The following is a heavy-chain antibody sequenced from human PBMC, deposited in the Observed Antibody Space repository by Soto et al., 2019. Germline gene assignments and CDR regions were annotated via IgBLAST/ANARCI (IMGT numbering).Heavy chain of an antibody. V-gene: IGHV4-31*03. CDR2: IYYSGST. J-gene: IGHJ5*02. D-gene: IGHD4-4*01. Sequence: QVQLQESGPGLVKPSQTLSLTCTVSGGSISSGGYYWSWIRQHPGKGLEWIGYIYYSGSTYYNPSLNNRVTISVDTSKNQFSLKLSSVTAADTAVYYCARGATHDYSIIGWFDPWGQGTLVTVSS. CDR3: ARGATHDYSIIGWFDP. CDR1: GGSISSGGYY.